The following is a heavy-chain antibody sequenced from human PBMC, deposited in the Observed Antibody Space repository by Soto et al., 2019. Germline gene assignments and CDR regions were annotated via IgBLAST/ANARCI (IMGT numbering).Heavy chain of an antibody. CDR1: GFSFGSYA. D-gene: IGHD4-17*01. CDR3: AKGGLRWWPGYFDY. Sequence: GGSLRLSCAASGFSFGSYALSWVRQAPGKGLEWVSTISGSGGSTYYADSVKGRFTISRDNSKNTLYLQMNSLRAEDTAVYYCAKGGLRWWPGYFDYWGQGTLVTVSS. V-gene: IGHV3-23*01. J-gene: IGHJ4*02. CDR2: ISGSGGST.